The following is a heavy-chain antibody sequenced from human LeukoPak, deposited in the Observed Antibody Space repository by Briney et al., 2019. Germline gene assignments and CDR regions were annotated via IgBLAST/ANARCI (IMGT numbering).Heavy chain of an antibody. CDR3: ARDPGLPNGMSV. CDR2: IYSGGET. Sequence: GGSLRLSCAASGFTFSSYGMNWVRQPPGRGLEWVSVIYSGGETYYADSVKGRFTISRDNSKNTLYLQMNSLRPEDTAVYYCARDPGLPNGMSVWGQGTTVTVSS. D-gene: IGHD3-10*01. CDR1: GFTFSSYG. J-gene: IGHJ6*02. V-gene: IGHV3-66*02.